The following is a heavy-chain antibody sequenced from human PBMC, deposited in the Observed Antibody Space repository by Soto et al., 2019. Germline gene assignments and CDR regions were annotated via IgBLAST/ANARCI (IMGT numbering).Heavy chain of an antibody. J-gene: IGHJ4*02. Sequence: PSETLSLTCGVYGGSFSGYYWGWIRQSPEKGLEWIGEINHSGTTIYNPSLESRVTISMDTSKSQFSLNLRYVTAADTAVYYCARGVVIWGQVTLVTVSS. CDR3: ARGVVI. CDR1: GGSFSGYY. D-gene: IGHD3-16*02. V-gene: IGHV4-34*01. CDR2: INHSGTT.